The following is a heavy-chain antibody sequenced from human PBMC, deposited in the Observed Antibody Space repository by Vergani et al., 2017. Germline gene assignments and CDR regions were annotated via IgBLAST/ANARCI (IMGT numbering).Heavy chain of an antibody. CDR2: IYWNDDQ. J-gene: IGHJ6*03. Sequence: QITLKESGPTLVKPTQTLTLTCTFSGFSLNTRGVSVAWIRQPPGKALDLLALIYWNDDQHYSPSLNNRVTITKDTSKNQVVLTMTNMDYVDTGTYYCVYRKTECGTTGXFYPFYYYYYMDVWVKGTTVSVSS. V-gene: IGHV2-5*04. CDR3: VYRKTECGTTGXFYPFYYYYYMDV. CDR1: GFSLNTRGVS. D-gene: IGHD1-7*01.